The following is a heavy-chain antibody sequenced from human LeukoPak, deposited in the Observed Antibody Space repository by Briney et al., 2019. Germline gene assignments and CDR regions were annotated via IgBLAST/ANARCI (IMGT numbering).Heavy chain of an antibody. D-gene: IGHD5-18*01. V-gene: IGHV3-23*01. CDR3: ASIQRRAIQLWLRPFDY. J-gene: IGHJ4*02. CDR1: GYTFITFNTYA. CDR2: ISGSGDTP. Sequence: PGGSLRLSCEGSGYTFITFNTYAMSWVRQSPGKGMEWVSAISGSGDTPYYADSVKGRFTISRDNSKNTLYLQMNSLRAEDTAVYYCASIQRRAIQLWLRPFDYWGQGTLVTVSS.